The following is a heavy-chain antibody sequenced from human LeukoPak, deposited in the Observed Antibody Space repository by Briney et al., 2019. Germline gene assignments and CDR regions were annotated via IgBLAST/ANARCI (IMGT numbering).Heavy chain of an antibody. V-gene: IGHV1-18*01. CDR1: GYTFINYG. J-gene: IGHJ3*02. CDR3: ARTVGATGAFDI. Sequence: ASVTVSCKASGYTFINYGLTWVRQAPGQGFEWMGWISAYTGSTNYAQKLQGRVTMPTDPSTSTAYMELRSLRSDDTAVYYCARTVGATGAFDIWGQGTMVIVSS. CDR2: ISAYTGST. D-gene: IGHD1-26*01.